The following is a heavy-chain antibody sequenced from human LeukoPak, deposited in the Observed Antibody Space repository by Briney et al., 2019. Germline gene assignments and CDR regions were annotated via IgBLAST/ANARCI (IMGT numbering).Heavy chain of an antibody. CDR1: GFTVSSNY. V-gene: IGHV3-66*02. CDR3: AIRGRYYDFWSGIVDY. Sequence: GGSLRLSCAASGFTVSSNYMSWVRQAPGKGLEWVSVIYSGGSTYYADSVKGRFTISIDNSKNTLYLQMNSLRAEDTAVYYCAIRGRYYDFWSGIVDYWGQGTLVTVSS. CDR2: IYSGGST. D-gene: IGHD3-3*01. J-gene: IGHJ4*02.